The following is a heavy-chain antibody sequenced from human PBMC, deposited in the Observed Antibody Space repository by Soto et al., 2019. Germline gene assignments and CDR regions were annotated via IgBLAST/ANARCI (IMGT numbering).Heavy chain of an antibody. J-gene: IGHJ6*02. CDR3: TTYVDTAMCDV. D-gene: IGHD5-18*01. CDR1: GFTLSDSS. CDR2: VQSKTKSYST. Sequence: EVQLVESGGGLVQPGGSLRLSCAASGFTLSDSSIHWVRQASGKGLEWIGRVQSKTKSYSTLYAESVKGRFTIARDDSKNTAYLQMDRLKTEDTAVYYCTTYVDTAMCDVWGQGTTVTVSS. V-gene: IGHV3-73*02.